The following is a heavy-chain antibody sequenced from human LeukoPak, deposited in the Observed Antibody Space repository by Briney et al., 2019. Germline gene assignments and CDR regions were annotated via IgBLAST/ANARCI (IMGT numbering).Heavy chain of an antibody. CDR3: ARGHVRYSSGWEKDDY. Sequence: GASVKVSCKTSGYTFTSYNLHWVRQAPGQRLEWMGIIKPSGDHTNYAQKLQGRVTMTTDTSMSTAYMELRSLRSDDTAVYYCARGHVRYSSGWEKDDYWGQGTLVTVSS. CDR1: GYTFTSYN. D-gene: IGHD6-19*01. CDR2: IKPSGDHT. J-gene: IGHJ4*02. V-gene: IGHV1-46*01.